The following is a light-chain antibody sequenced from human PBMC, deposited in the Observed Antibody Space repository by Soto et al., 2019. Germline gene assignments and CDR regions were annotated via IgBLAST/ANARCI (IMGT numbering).Light chain of an antibody. V-gene: IGLV2-14*01. Sequence: QSALTQPASVSGSPGQSITISCTGTSSDVGAYNYVSWYQQHPGKAPKLIIYEVTDRPPGVSNRFSGSKSGHTASLTISGLQAEDEAYFYCSSYTSVGSWVFGGGTKLTVL. CDR2: EVT. CDR1: SSDVGAYNY. CDR3: SSYTSVGSWV. J-gene: IGLJ3*02.